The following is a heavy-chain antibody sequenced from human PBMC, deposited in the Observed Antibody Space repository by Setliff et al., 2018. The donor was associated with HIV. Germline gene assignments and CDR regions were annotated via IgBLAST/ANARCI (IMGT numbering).Heavy chain of an antibody. CDR2: IYPRDSDT. CDR3: ARPDNYYGSGSYHAFDI. V-gene: IGHV5-51*01. Sequence: GESPKISCKGSGYSFTSYWIGWVRQMPGKGLEWMGIIYPRDSDTKYSPSFQGQVTISADRSITTAYLQWSSLKASDTAMYYCARPDNYYGSGSYHAFDIWGQGTMVTVSS. CDR1: GYSFTSYW. D-gene: IGHD3-10*01. J-gene: IGHJ3*02.